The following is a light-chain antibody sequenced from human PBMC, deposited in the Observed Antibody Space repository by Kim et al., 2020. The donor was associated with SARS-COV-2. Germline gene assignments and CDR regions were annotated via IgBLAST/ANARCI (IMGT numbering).Light chain of an antibody. CDR1: QSVLHRPNNKNY. CDR3: QQYYGTPYT. Sequence: DIVMTQSPDSLAVSLGERATINCKSSQSVLHRPNNKNYLAWYQQKPGQPPKLLISWASTRESGVPGRFSGSGSATDFTLTISSLPAEDVALYYCQQYYGTPYTFGQGTKLEI. CDR2: WAS. V-gene: IGKV4-1*01. J-gene: IGKJ2*01.